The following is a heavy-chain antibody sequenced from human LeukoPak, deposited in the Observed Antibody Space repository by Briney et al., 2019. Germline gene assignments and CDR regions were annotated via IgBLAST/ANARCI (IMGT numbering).Heavy chain of an antibody. V-gene: IGHV1-18*04. CDR3: ARDGLIYCSSTSCPPLKCDY. D-gene: IGHD2-2*01. J-gene: IGHJ4*02. CDR1: GYTFTSYG. Sequence: ASVKVSCKASGYTFTSYGISWVRQVTGQGLEWMGWISAYNGNTNYAQKLQGRVTMTTDTSTSTAYMELRSLRSDDTAVYYCARDGLIYCSSTSCPPLKCDYWGQGTLVTVSS. CDR2: ISAYNGNT.